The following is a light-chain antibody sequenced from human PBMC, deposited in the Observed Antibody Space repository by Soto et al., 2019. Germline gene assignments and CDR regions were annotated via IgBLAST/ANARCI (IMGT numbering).Light chain of an antibody. CDR3: SSYTSSSTLYV. V-gene: IGLV2-14*01. Sequence: QSALTQPASVSGSPGQSITISCTGTSSDVGGYNYVSWYQQHPGKAPKLMIYEVSNRPSGVSNRFSGSKSGNTASLTISGLQAEDEADYYCSSYTSSSTLYVFGTGTHLTVL. CDR1: SSDVGGYNY. J-gene: IGLJ1*01. CDR2: EVS.